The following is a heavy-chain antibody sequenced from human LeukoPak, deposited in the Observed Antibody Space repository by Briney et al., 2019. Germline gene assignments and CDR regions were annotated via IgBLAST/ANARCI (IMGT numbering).Heavy chain of an antibody. CDR2: ISYDGSNK. Sequence: PGGSLRLSCAASGFTFSSYGMHWVRQAPGKGLEWVAVISYDGSNKYYADSVKGRFTISRDNSKNTLYLQMNSLRAEDTAVYYCAKDPPETDYWGQGTLVTVSS. CDR1: GFTFSSYG. J-gene: IGHJ4*02. CDR3: AKDPPETDY. V-gene: IGHV3-30*18.